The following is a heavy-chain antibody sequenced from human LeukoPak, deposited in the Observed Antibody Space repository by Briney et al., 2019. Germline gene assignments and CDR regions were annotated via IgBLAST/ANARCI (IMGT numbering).Heavy chain of an antibody. V-gene: IGHV3-23*01. CDR1: GFTFSSDW. CDR2: ISGSGGST. J-gene: IGHJ3*02. Sequence: PGGSLRLSCAASGFTFSSDWMSWVRQAPGKRLEWVSAISGSGGSTYYADSVKGRFTISRDNSKNTLYLQMNSLRAEDTAVYYCAMRGAKSARSLAVTGDAFDIWGQGTMVTVSS. CDR3: AMRGAKSARSLAVTGDAFDI. D-gene: IGHD2-21*02.